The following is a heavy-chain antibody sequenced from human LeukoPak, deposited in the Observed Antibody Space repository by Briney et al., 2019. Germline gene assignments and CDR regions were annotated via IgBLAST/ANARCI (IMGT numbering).Heavy chain of an antibody. CDR1: GASFSDYY. CDR3: VRRVRYFGQNDY. Sequence: KPSETPSLTCTVSGASFSDYYWSWIRQPPGKGLEWIAYIYYSGSTNYNPSLKSRVTISVDTSNNQFSLDLRSVTAADSAVYYCVRRVRYFGQNDYWGQGTLVTVSS. V-gene: IGHV4-59*08. J-gene: IGHJ4*02. CDR2: IYYSGST. D-gene: IGHD3-9*01.